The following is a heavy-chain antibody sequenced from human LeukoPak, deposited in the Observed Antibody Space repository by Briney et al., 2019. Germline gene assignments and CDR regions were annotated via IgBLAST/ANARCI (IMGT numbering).Heavy chain of an antibody. V-gene: IGHV3-30*18. CDR3: AKDQGVGY. CDR1: GFTFSSYA. J-gene: IGHJ4*02. Sequence: GGSLRLSCAASGFTFSSYAMSWVRQAPGKGLEWVAVISYDGSNKYYADSVKGRFTISRDNSKNTLYLQMNSLRAEDTAVYYCAKDQGVGYWGQGTLVTVSS. CDR2: ISYDGSNK. D-gene: IGHD1-26*01.